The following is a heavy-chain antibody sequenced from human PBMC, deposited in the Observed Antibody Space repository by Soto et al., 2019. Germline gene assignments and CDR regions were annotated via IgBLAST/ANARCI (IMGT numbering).Heavy chain of an antibody. J-gene: IGHJ3*01. CDR2: IRGGDGKT. CDR3: ARYSGNYPDAFDL. CDR1: GYTFTSYT. Sequence: QVQLVQSGAEVKKPGASVKVSCKASGYTFTSYTMHWVRQAPGQSLEWMGWIRGGDGKTKYEQRFQGRVTITRDTSASTSNMELTSLRSEDAAMYYCARYSGNYPDAFDLWGQGTMVTVSS. D-gene: IGHD1-26*01. V-gene: IGHV1-3*01.